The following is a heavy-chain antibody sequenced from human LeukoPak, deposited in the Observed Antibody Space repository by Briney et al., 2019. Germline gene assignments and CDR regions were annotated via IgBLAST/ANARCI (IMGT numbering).Heavy chain of an antibody. CDR1: GGSISSSSYS. Sequence: ASETRSLTCTVSGGSISSSSYSWGWIRQPPGKGLEWIGSIYYSGSTYYNPSLKSRVTISVDTSKNQFSLKLSSVTAADTAVYYCARGMHWGQGTLVTVSS. CDR3: ARGMH. CDR2: IYYSGST. J-gene: IGHJ4*02. V-gene: IGHV4-39*07.